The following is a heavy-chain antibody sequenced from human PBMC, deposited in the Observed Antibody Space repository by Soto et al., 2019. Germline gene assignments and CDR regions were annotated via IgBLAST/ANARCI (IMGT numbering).Heavy chain of an antibody. CDR3: ARAADYGGNSDEVDY. CDR2: IYSGGST. D-gene: IGHD4-17*01. Sequence: EVQLVESGGGLIQPGGSLRLSCAASGFTVSSNYMSWVRQAPGKGLEWVSVIYSGGSTYYADSVKGRFTISRDNSKNTRYLQMNSLRAEDTAVYYCARAADYGGNSDEVDYWGQGTLVTVSS. J-gene: IGHJ4*02. V-gene: IGHV3-53*01. CDR1: GFTVSSNY.